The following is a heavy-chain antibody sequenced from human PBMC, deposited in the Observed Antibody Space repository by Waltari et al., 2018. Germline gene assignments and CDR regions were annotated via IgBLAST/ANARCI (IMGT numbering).Heavy chain of an antibody. CDR2: FSVSGTTS. V-gene: IGHV3-48*03. J-gene: IGHJ4*02. Sequence: EVKLVESGGALAQPGGSLKLSCVVSGFSVREWEVNWYRQATGGGLGWLSYFSVSGTTSAYSDSVRGRFTMSRDHGRNSLFPEMTRLTVQDTAVYYCSRGGFFGVEWGQGTLVTVSS. CDR1: GFSVREWE. CDR3: SRGGFFGVE. D-gene: IGHD3-10*01.